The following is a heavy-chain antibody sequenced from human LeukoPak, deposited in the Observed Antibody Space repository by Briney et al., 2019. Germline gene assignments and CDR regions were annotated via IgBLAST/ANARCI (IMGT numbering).Heavy chain of an antibody. D-gene: IGHD6-19*01. V-gene: IGHV3-48*04. J-gene: IGHJ6*02. CDR1: GFTFSSYS. Sequence: GGSLRLSCAASGFTFSSYSMNWVRQAPGKGLEWVSYISSSSSTIYYADSVKGRFTISRDNAKNSLYLQMNSLRAEDTAVYYCASSRSLSYSSGWYPSSGMDVWGQGTTVTVSS. CDR3: ASSRSLSYSSGWYPSSGMDV. CDR2: ISSSSSTI.